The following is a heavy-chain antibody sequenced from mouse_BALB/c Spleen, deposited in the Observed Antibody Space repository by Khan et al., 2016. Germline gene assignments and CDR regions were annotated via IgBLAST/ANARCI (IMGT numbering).Heavy chain of an antibody. V-gene: IGHV1-39*01. CDR1: GYSFTGYN. Sequence: EVQLQESGPELAKPGASVKISCKASGYSFTGYNMNWVKQSTGKSLEWIGNIDPYYGCTSYNQKFKGKATLTVDKSSSTAYMQLNSLTSEDSAVYYCARQRGTSIDYWGQGTTLTVSA. CDR2: IDPYYGCT. D-gene: IGHD3-3*01. CDR3: ARQRGTSIDY. J-gene: IGHJ2*01.